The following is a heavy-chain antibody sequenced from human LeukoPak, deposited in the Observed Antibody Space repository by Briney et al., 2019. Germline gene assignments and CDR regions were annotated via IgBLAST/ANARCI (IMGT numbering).Heavy chain of an antibody. CDR3: ARDSPSLWFGELFQLDY. J-gene: IGHJ4*02. V-gene: IGHV3-48*03. D-gene: IGHD3-10*01. Sequence: GGSLRLSCAASGFTFSSYEMNWVRQAPGKGLEWVSYISSSGSTIYYADSVKGRFTISRGNAKNSLYLQMNSLRAEDTAVYYCARDSPSLWFGELFQLDYWGQGTLVTVSS. CDR2: ISSSGSTI. CDR1: GFTFSSYE.